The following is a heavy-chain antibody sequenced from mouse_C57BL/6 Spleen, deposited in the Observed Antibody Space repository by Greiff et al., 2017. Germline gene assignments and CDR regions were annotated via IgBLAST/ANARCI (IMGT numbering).Heavy chain of an antibody. J-gene: IGHJ4*01. CDR1: GYTFTSYW. CDR2: IYPGSGST. D-gene: IGHD1-1*01. V-gene: IGHV1-55*01. CDR3: ARRGDYGSSYLYAMDY. Sequence: QVQLQQPGAELVKPGASVKMSCKASGYTFTSYWITWVKQRPGQGLEWIGDIYPGSGSTNYNEKFKSKATLTVDKSSSTAYMQLSSLTSEDSAVYYCARRGDYGSSYLYAMDYWGQGTSVTVSS.